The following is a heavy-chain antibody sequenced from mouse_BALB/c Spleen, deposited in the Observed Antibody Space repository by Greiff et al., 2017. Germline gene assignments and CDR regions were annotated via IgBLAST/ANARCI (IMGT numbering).Heavy chain of an antibody. J-gene: IGHJ4*01. CDR3: ALTGTFYAMDY. CDR1: GYTFTSYV. Sequence: VQLKQSGPELVKPGASVKMSCKASGYTFTSYVMHWVKQKPGQGLEWIGYINPYNDGTKYNEKFKGKATLTSDKSSSTAYMELSSLTSEDSAVYYCALTGTFYAMDYWGQGTSVTVSS. CDR2: INPYNDGT. D-gene: IGHD4-1*01. V-gene: IGHV1-14*01.